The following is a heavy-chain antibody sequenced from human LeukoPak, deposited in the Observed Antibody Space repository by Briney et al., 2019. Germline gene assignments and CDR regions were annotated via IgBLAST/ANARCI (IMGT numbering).Heavy chain of an antibody. D-gene: IGHD3-22*01. CDR2: IYYTGIT. J-gene: IGHJ5*02. CDR1: GGSISSSIYN. Sequence: PSETLSLTCTLSGGSISSSIYNWGWIRQSPGKGLEWIGSIYYTGITNYNPSLKSRVTISVDTSKNQFSLRLSSVTAADTSVYYCARERDYYDSSGDNWFDPWGQGTLVTVSS. CDR3: ARERDYYDSSGDNWFDP. V-gene: IGHV4-39*02.